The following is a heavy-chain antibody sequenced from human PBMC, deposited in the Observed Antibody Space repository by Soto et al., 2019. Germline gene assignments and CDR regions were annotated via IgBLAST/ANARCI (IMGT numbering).Heavy chain of an antibody. D-gene: IGHD3-3*01. CDR2: ISSSSSVI. V-gene: IGHV3-48*04. Sequence: PGGSLRLSCATSGFILSDCAMNWVRQAPGKGLEWVSYISSSSSVIDYADSVKGRFTISRDNAKNSLYLQMNSLRAEDTAVYYCARDRQTLFYYDFWSGHHGSYYMDVWGKGTTVTVSS. J-gene: IGHJ6*03. CDR3: ARDRQTLFYYDFWSGHHGSYYMDV. CDR1: GFILSDCA.